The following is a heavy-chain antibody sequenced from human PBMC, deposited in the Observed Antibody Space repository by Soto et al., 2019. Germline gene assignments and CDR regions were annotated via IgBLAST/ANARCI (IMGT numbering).Heavy chain of an antibody. D-gene: IGHD2-15*01. CDR3: ARGVGAYYYYGMDV. V-gene: IGHV3-30-3*01. J-gene: IGHJ6*02. CDR2: ISYDGSNK. Sequence: QVQLVESGGGVVQPGRSLRLSCAASGFTFSSYAMHWVRQAPGKGLEWVAVISYDGSNKYYADSVKGRFTISRDNXXNTLYLQMNSLRAEDTAVYYCARGVGAYYYYGMDVWGQGTTVTVSS. CDR1: GFTFSSYA.